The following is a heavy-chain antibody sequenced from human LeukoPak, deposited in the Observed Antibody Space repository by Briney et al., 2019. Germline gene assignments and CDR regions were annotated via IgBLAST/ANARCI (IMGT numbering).Heavy chain of an antibody. CDR1: GFTFSSYW. CDR2: IKQDGSEK. J-gene: IGHJ6*03. D-gene: IGHD3-16*02. Sequence: GGSLRLSCAASGFTFSSYWMSWVRQAPGKGLEWVANIKQDGSEKYYVDSVKGRFTISRDNAKNSLYLQMNSLRAEDTAVYYCARVRHGVITFGGVIVKDYYYYMDVWGKGTTVTVSS. V-gene: IGHV3-7*01. CDR3: ARVRHGVITFGGVIVKDYYYYMDV.